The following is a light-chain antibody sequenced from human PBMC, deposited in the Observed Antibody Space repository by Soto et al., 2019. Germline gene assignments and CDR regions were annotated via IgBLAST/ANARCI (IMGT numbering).Light chain of an antibody. CDR2: GAS. J-gene: IGKJ2*01. CDR3: QQYGSSLPYT. CDR1: QSVSSY. Sequence: DIVLTQSPATLSLSPGQTATLSCRASQSVSSYLARYQQKAGQAPRLLIYGASNRATGIPDRFSGSGSGTDFTLTISRLEPEDFAVYYCQQYGSSLPYTFGQGTKVDIK. V-gene: IGKV3-20*01.